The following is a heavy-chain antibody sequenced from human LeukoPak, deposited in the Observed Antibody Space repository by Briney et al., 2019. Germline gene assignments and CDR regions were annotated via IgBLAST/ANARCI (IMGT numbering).Heavy chain of an antibody. J-gene: IGHJ4*02. CDR3: ARDRADYFDSNGYYSSFDY. D-gene: IGHD3-22*01. V-gene: IGHV3-11*06. CDR1: GFTFSDYY. CDR2: ISRSGNYR. Sequence: GGSLRLSCAVSGFTFSDYYMSWIRQAPGKGLEWVSSISRSGNYRYYADSVKGRFTISRDNAKNSLYLQMNSLRDEDTAVYYCARDRADYFDSNGYYSSFDYWGQGTPVTVSS.